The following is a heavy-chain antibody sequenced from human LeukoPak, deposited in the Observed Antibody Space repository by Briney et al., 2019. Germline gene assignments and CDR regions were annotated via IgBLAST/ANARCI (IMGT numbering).Heavy chain of an antibody. CDR1: GFTFSSYG. J-gene: IGHJ3*02. Sequence: PGGPLRLSCAASGFTFSSYGMHWVRQAPGRGLEWVAVIWYDGSNKYYADSVKGRFTISRDNSKNTLYLQMNSLRAEDTAVYYCARDHRIVGYCSGGSCYSGAFDIWGQVTMVTVSS. CDR2: IWYDGSNK. CDR3: ARDHRIVGYCSGGSCYSGAFDI. V-gene: IGHV3-33*01. D-gene: IGHD2-15*01.